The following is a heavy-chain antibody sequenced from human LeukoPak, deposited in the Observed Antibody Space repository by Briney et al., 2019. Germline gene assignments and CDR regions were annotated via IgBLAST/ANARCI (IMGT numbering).Heavy chain of an antibody. CDR3: ARETVTVAGNWCDP. J-gene: IGHJ5*02. D-gene: IGHD6-19*01. CDR1: GLSFSDYY. CDR2: ISSRSTHI. Sequence: GESLSLSCGASGLSFSDYYMSWIRQAPGKGLEWVSYISSRSTHIYYADSVKGRFTISRDNAKNSLYLQMNSLRVDDTAVYYCARETVTVAGNWCDPWGQGTLVTVSS. V-gene: IGHV3-11*01.